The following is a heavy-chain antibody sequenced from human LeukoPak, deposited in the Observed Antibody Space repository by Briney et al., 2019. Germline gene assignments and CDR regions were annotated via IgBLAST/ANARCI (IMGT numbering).Heavy chain of an antibody. V-gene: IGHV4-4*07. Sequence: SGTLSLTCTVSGGSISSYYWSWIRQPAGKGLEWIGRIYTSGSTNYNPSLKSRVTMSVDTSKNQFSLKLSSVTAADTAVYYCAREARYCSSTSCFNWFDPWGQGTLVTVSS. CDR3: AREARYCSSTSCFNWFDP. CDR1: GGSISSYY. D-gene: IGHD2-2*01. J-gene: IGHJ5*02. CDR2: IYTSGST.